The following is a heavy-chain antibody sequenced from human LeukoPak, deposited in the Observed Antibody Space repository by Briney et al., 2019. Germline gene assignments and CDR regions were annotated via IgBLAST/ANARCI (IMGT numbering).Heavy chain of an antibody. V-gene: IGHV1-8*02. CDR2: MNPNSGNT. D-gene: IGHD2-2*01. J-gene: IGHJ4*02. Sequence: ASVKVSCKASGYTFTSYDINWVRQATGQGLEWMGWMNPNSGNTGYAQKFQGRVTITADTSTDTAYMELSSLRSEDTAVYYCATHGRGGHIVVVPAAYDYWGQGTLVTVSS. CDR1: GYTFTSYD. CDR3: ATHGRGGHIVVVPAAYDY.